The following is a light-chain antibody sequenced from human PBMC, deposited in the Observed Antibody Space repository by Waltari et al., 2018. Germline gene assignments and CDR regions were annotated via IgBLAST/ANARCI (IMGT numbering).Light chain of an antibody. Sequence: EIQMNQSPSSLSASVGGRGTSTCRESQSSSSYVNWYQQKTGKVPKRLVYAASTLQSGVPSSFSGSGSGTDFTLTISSPQAEDFATYYCQQTYMTPFTFVAGTKVEIK. J-gene: IGKJ3*01. CDR2: AAS. CDR3: QQTYMTPFT. V-gene: IGKV1-39*01. CDR1: QSSSSY.